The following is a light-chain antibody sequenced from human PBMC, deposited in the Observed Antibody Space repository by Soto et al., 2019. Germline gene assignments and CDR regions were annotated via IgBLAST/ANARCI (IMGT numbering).Light chain of an antibody. CDR3: QQRSNWPIT. J-gene: IGKJ5*01. CDR1: QSVSTY. CDR2: DAS. Sequence: EIFLTQSPVILSLSPVAIATLSCLASQSVSTYLAWYQQKPGQAPRLLIYDASNRATGIPARFSGSGSGTDFTLTISSLEPEDFAVYYCQQRSNWPITFGQGTRLEIK. V-gene: IGKV3-11*01.